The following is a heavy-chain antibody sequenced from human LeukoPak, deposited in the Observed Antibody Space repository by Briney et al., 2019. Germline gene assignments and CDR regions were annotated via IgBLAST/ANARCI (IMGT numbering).Heavy chain of an antibody. CDR2: ISYDGSNK. Sequence: GGSLRLSCAASGFTFSSYAMHWVRQAPGKGLEWVAVISYDGSNKYYADSVKGRFTISRDNAKNTLNLQMNSLRAEDTAVYYCARDLGQYYDTSDNWFDPWGQGTLVTVSS. D-gene: IGHD3-22*01. V-gene: IGHV3-30*04. J-gene: IGHJ5*02. CDR3: ARDLGQYYDTSDNWFDP. CDR1: GFTFSSYA.